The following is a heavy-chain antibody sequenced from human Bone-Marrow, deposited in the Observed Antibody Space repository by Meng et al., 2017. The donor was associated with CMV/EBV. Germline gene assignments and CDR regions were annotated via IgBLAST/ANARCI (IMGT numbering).Heavy chain of an antibody. V-gene: IGHV4-34*01. J-gene: IGHJ4*02. CDR2: INRSGST. Sequence: LTGAVDGGSFSGDYGRRNLQPPGKGLEWIGGINRSGSTNYTPSLTSRVTISVDTSKNQFSLKLSSVTAAETAVDYCARGELAGIFDYWGQGTLVTVSS. CDR3: ARGELAGIFDY. CDR1: GGSFSGDY. D-gene: IGHD3-10*01.